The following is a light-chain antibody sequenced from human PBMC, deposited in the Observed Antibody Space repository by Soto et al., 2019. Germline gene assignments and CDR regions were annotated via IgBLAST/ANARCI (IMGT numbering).Light chain of an antibody. CDR3: AALDGSLRGVV. CDR2: GNN. V-gene: IGLV1-44*01. CDR1: NSNVGSNS. J-gene: IGLJ3*02. Sequence: QSVLTQSPSLSGTPGQRITISCSGSNSNVGSNSVNWYQQLPGTAPKLLIFGNNHRPSGVPDRFSGSKSGTSASLAISGLQAEGWGHFYCAALDGSLRGVVFGGGTKLTVL.